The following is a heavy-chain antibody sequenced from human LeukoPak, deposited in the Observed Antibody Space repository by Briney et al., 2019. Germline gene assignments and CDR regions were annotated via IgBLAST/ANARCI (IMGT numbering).Heavy chain of an antibody. CDR3: AKGSYGSSAPPFDS. V-gene: IGHV3-30-3*01. Sequence: PGGSLRLSCAASGYTFSSYAMHWVRQAPGKGLEWVAVISYDGSNKYYADSVKGRFTISRDNSKNTLYLQMNSLRDAATADYYCAKGSYGSSAPPFDSGGQGTLVTVSS. J-gene: IGHJ4*02. CDR1: GYTFSSYA. CDR2: ISYDGSNK. D-gene: IGHD6-6*01.